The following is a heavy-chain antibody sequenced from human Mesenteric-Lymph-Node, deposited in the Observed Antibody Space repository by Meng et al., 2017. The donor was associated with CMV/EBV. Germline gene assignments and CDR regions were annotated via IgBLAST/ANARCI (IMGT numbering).Heavy chain of an antibody. V-gene: IGHV4-61*01. CDR2: IYYSGST. CDR1: GGSVSSGSDF. Sequence: GSLRLSCTVSGGSVSSGSDFWSWIRQPPGKGLEWIGYIYYSGSTNYNPSLKSRVMMSVDTSKNQFSLSLSSVTAADAAVYYCARAPSFSSSWYWDSWGQGTLVTRLL. D-gene: IGHD6-13*01. CDR3: ARAPSFSSSWYWDS. J-gene: IGHJ4*02.